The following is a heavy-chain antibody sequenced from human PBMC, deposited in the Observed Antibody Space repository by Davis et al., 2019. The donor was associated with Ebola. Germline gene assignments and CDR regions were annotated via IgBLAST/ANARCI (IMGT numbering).Heavy chain of an antibody. V-gene: IGHV4-39*01. J-gene: IGHJ5*02. Sequence: MPSETLSLTCPVSGGSINDFTYYWGWIRQPPGKGLEYIGSIYYRGSTYYNPSLKSRVTISVDTSKNQFSLKLSSVTAADTAVYYCARRSIVVVPAAGPPYNWFDPWGQGTLVTVSS. D-gene: IGHD2-2*01. CDR1: GGSINDFTYY. CDR3: ARRSIVVVPAAGPPYNWFDP. CDR2: IYYRGST.